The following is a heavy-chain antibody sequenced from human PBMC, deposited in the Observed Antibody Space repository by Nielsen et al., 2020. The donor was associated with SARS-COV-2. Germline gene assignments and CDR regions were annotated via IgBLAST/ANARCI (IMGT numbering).Heavy chain of an antibody. CDR2: IYFSGRT. CDR1: GGSISSGGYY. V-gene: IGHV4-31*03. J-gene: IGHJ6*02. CDR3: ARESSGYDHYNYGMDV. D-gene: IGHD5-12*01. Sequence: SETLSLPCPVSGGSISSGGYYWSWIRHHPGKGLEWIGYIYFSGRTCYNPSLKSRVTISVDTSKNQFSLSLRSVTAADTAVYYCARESSGYDHYNYGMDVWGQGTTVTVSS.